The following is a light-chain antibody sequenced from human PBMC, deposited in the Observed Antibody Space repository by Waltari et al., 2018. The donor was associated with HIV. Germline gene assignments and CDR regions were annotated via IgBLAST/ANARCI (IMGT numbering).Light chain of an antibody. V-gene: IGKV3D-20*01. CDR1: QSFTNKY. Sequence: EVVLTQSPATLSLSPGDIATLSCGASQSFTNKYLAWFQQKPGLAPRLLIYDISSRATDIPDRFSGSGSGTDFTLTISRLEPEDFAVYYCHQYGSSPPFTFGGGTKVESK. J-gene: IGKJ4*01. CDR3: HQYGSSPPFT. CDR2: DIS.